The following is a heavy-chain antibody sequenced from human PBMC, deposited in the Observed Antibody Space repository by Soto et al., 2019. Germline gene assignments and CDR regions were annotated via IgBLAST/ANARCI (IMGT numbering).Heavy chain of an antibody. D-gene: IGHD4-17*01. V-gene: IGHV4-39*01. J-gene: IGHJ4*02. CDR1: GGSISSSSYY. Sequence: QLQLQESGPGLVKPSETLSLTCTVSGGSISSSSYYWGWIRQPPGKGLEWIGNIYYSGSTYYNPSLKRRVPISVYTSKNQFSPKLSSVAAADRAVYYCARRPYGDYGFAYWGQGTLVTVSS. CDR2: IYYSGST. CDR3: ARRPYGDYGFAY.